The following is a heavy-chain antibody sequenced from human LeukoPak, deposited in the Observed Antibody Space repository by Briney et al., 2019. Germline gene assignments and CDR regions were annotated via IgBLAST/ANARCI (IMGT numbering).Heavy chain of an antibody. D-gene: IGHD3-16*02. CDR3: AKDLRLGGVIVKDWFDP. CDR2: ISGSGGST. Sequence: PGGSLRLSCAASGFTFSSYGMSWVRQAPGKGLEWVSAISGSGGSTYYADSVKGRCTISRDNSKNTLYLQMNSLRVEDTAVYYCAKDLRLGGVIVKDWFDPWGQGTLVTVSS. CDR1: GFTFSSYG. J-gene: IGHJ5*02. V-gene: IGHV3-23*01.